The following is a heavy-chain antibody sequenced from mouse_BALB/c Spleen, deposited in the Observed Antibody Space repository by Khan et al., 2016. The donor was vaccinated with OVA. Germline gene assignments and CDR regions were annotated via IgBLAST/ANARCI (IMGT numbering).Heavy chain of an antibody. CDR3: AKFYYGGVSNWYFEV. J-gene: IGHJ1*01. D-gene: IGHD1-1*02. CDR2: VWGDGNT. V-gene: IGHV2-3*01. CDR1: GFSLTNYG. Sequence: QVQLKQSGPGLVAPSQSLSITCTVSGFSLTNYGVSWVRQPPGKGLAWLGVVWGDGNTNYHSALRSRLSISQDNSKSQVLLKLNSLQTDDTATYDCAKFYYGGVSNWYFEVWGAGTTVTVAS.